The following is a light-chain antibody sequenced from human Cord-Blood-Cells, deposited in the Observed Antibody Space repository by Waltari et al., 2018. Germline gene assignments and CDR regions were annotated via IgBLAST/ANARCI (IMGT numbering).Light chain of an antibody. J-gene: IGKJ4*01. CDR1: QSISSY. CDR3: QQSYSTPLT. V-gene: IGKV1-39*01. Sequence: DIQMTQSPSSLSASVGDRVTITSRASQSISSYVNWYQQKPGKAPKLLIYAASSLQSGVPSRFSGSGSGTDFTLTISRLQPEDFATYYCQQSYSTPLTFGGGTKVEIK. CDR2: AAS.